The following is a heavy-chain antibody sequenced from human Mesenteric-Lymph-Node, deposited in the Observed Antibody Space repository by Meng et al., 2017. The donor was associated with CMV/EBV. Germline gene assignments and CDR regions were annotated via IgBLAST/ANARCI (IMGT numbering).Heavy chain of an antibody. CDR3: ARDYRWRSGFQMDFDY. V-gene: IGHV1-46*01. Sequence: ASVKVSCKASGYTFTSYYIHWVRQAPGQGLEWMGMITPSGDSTNYAQKFQARVTMTSDPSTSTVYMQFNSLTSEDSGVYYCARDYRWRSGFQMDFDYWGQGTPVTVSS. CDR2: ITPSGDST. CDR1: GYTFTSYY. D-gene: IGHD3-3*01. J-gene: IGHJ4*02.